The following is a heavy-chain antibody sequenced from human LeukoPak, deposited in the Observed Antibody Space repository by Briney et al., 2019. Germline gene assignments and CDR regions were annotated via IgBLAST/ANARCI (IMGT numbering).Heavy chain of an antibody. D-gene: IGHD3-22*01. V-gene: IGHV1-18*01. J-gene: IGHJ4*02. CDR1: GYTFTSSG. CDR2: ISAYNGNT. Sequence: GASVKVSCTASGYTFTSSGISWVRQAPGQGLEWMGWISAYNGNTNYAQKLQGRVTMTTDTSTSTAYMELRSLRSDDTAVYYCARDPYYYDSSGYYPPFDYWGQGTLVTVSS. CDR3: ARDPYYYDSSGYYPPFDY.